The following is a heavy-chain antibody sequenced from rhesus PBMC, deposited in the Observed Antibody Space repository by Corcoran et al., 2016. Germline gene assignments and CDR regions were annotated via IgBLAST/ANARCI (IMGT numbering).Heavy chain of an antibody. D-gene: IGHD5-42*01. J-gene: IGHJ4*01. CDR3: AGAYSNYFDY. CDR2: VDGSGSST. CDR1: GGSISSSY. V-gene: IGHV4-169*01. Sequence: QLQLQESGPGLVKPSETLSVTCAVSGGSISSSYWSWIRQAPGKGLEWIGCVDGSGSSTNSNPSLKSRVTLSVDTSKNQLSLKLSSVTAADTAVYYCAGAYSNYFDYWGQGVLVTVSS.